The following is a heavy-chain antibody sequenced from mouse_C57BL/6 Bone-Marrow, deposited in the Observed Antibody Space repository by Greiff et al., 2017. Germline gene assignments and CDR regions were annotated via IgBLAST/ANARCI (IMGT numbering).Heavy chain of an antibody. D-gene: IGHD2-12*01. CDR2: IYPRSGNT. CDR1: GYTFTSYG. J-gene: IGHJ2*01. V-gene: IGHV1-81*01. Sequence: VQVVESGAELARPGASVKLSCKASGYTFTSYGIIWVKQRTGQGLEWIGEIYPRSGNTYYNEKFKGKATLTADKSSSTAYMELRSLTSEDSAVYFCARSSLPPGYWGQGTTLTVSS. CDR3: ARSSLPPGY.